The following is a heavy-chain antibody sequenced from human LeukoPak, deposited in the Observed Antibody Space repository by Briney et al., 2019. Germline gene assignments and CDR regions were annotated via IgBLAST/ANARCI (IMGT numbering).Heavy chain of an antibody. CDR2: IYYSGST. V-gene: IGHV4-59*01. Sequence: SETLSLTCTVSGGSISSYYWSWIRQPPGKGLEWIGYIYYSGSTNYNPSLKSRVTISVDTSKNQFSLKLSSVTAADTAVYYCARAMDEDSYCYYYMDVWGKGTTVTVSS. CDR3: ARAMDEDSYCYYYMDV. CDR1: GGSISSYY. D-gene: IGHD2-15*01. J-gene: IGHJ6*03.